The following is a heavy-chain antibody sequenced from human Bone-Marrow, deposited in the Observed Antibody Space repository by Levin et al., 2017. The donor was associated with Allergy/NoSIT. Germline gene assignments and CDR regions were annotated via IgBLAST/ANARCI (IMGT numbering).Heavy chain of an antibody. CDR2: IKEDGTET. Sequence: GESLKISCAASEFTFGNSWMTWVRQAPGKGLEWVANIKEDGTETYYVDSVKGRFTISRDNAKSSLYLQMNSLRAEDTAVYYCARSGGQARGGWSYLAYWGHGTLVTV. V-gene: IGHV3-7*01. CDR1: EFTFGNSW. J-gene: IGHJ4*01. CDR3: ARSGGQARGGWSYLAY. D-gene: IGHD2-15*01.